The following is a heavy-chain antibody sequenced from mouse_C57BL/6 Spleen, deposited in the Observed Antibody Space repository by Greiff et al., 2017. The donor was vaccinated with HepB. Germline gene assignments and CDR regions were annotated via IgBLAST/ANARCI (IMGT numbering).Heavy chain of an antibody. D-gene: IGHD2-5*01. J-gene: IGHJ4*01. Sequence: QVQLQQPGAELVKPGASVKLSCKASGYTFTSYWMHWVKQRPGQGLEWIGMIHPNSGSTNYNEKFKSKATLTVDKSSSTAYMQRSSLTSEDSAVYYCARWDSNDYAMDYWGQGTSVTVSS. CDR1: GYTFTSYW. V-gene: IGHV1-64*01. CDR3: ARWDSNDYAMDY. CDR2: IHPNSGST.